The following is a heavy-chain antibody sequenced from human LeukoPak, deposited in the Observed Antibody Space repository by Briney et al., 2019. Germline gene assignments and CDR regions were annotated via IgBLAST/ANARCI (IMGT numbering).Heavy chain of an antibody. D-gene: IGHD6-19*01. CDR3: ARGRSSGWYGDYFDY. V-gene: IGHV4-59*01. CDR1: GGSTSSYY. CDR2: IYYSGST. J-gene: IGHJ4*02. Sequence: SETLSLTCTVSGGSTSSYYWSWIRQPPGKGLEWIGYIYYSGSTNYNPSLKSRVTISVDTSKNQFSLKLSSVTAADTAVYYCARGRSSGWYGDYFDYWGQGTLVTVSS.